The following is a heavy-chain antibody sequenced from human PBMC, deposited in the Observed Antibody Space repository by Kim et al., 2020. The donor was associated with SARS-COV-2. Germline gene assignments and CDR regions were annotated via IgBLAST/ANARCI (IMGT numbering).Heavy chain of an antibody. CDR3: AKDLQSPYGDYVYAFDI. V-gene: IGHV3-23*01. CDR2: ISGSGGST. Sequence: GGSLRLSCAASGFTFSSYAMSWVRQAPGKGLEWVSAISGSGGSTYYADSVKGRFTISRDNSKNTLYLQMNSLRAEDTAVYYCAKDLQSPYGDYVYAFDIWGQGTMVTVSS. CDR1: GFTFSSYA. D-gene: IGHD4-17*01. J-gene: IGHJ3*02.